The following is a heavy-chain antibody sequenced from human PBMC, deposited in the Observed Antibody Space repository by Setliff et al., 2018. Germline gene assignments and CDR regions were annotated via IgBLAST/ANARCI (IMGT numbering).Heavy chain of an antibody. V-gene: IGHV1-69*05. J-gene: IGHJ6*03. CDR2: TIPIFGTT. CDR3: AREGVDSRSSTDYRYYMDV. Sequence: SVKVSCKASGGTFSSYGISWVRQAPGQGLEWMGGTIPIFGTTNYAQKFQGRVAIITDESTTTAYMELSSLRSEDTAVYYCAREGVDSRSSTDYRYYMDVWGKGTTVTVSS. CDR1: GGTFSSYG. D-gene: IGHD3-22*01.